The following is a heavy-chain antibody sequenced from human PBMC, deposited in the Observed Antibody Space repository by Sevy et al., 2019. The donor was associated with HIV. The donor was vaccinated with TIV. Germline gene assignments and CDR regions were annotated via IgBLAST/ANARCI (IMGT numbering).Heavy chain of an antibody. V-gene: IGHV3-23*01. CDR1: GFTFSKYS. CDR3: AREGCTKPHDY. D-gene: IGHD2-8*01. CDR2: LSFGCGEI. Sequence: GGSLRLSCAASGFTFSKYSMSWVRQPPGKGLEWVSTLSFGCGEINYAHSVKGRFTISRDNSKSSVYLQMYNLRPEDTAVYYCAREGCTKPHDYWGQGTLVTVSS. J-gene: IGHJ4*02.